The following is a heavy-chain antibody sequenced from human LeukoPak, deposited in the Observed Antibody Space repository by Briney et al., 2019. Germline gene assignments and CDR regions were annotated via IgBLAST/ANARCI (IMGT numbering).Heavy chain of an antibody. CDR1: GFTFSSYA. D-gene: IGHD6-6*01. J-gene: IGHJ4*02. CDR3: AKDGMYSSSSSYYFDY. V-gene: IGHV3-23*01. Sequence: GGSLRLSCAASGFTFSSYAMSWVRQAPGKRLEWVSTISSSGGTTYYADSVKGRFTISRDISKNTLYLQMNSLSAEDTAVYYCAKDGMYSSSSSYYFDYWGQGTLVTVSS. CDR2: ISSSGGTT.